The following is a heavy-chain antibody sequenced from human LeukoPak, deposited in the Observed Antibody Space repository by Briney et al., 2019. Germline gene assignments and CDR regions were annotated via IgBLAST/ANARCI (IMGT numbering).Heavy chain of an antibody. CDR3: AKRQCNGGSCFYIDY. V-gene: IGHV3-23*01. CDR2: ISGSGGST. Sequence: GGSLRLSCAASGFTFSSYAMSWVRQAPGKGLEWVSVISGSGGSTYYADSVKGRFTISRDNSKNTLYLQMNSLRAEDSAVYYCAKRQCNGGSCFYIDYWGQGTLVTVS. CDR1: GFTFSSYA. J-gene: IGHJ4*02. D-gene: IGHD2-15*01.